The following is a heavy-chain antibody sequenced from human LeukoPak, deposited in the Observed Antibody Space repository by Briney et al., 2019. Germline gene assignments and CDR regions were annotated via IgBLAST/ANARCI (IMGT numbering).Heavy chain of an antibody. CDR2: ISYDGSNK. D-gene: IGHD6-13*01. Sequence: PGRSLRLSCAASGFTFSSYGMHWVRQAPGKGLEWVAVISYDGSNKYYADSVEGRFTISRDNSKNTLYLQMNSLRAEDTAVYYCARDRAVADLDYWGQGTLVTVSS. CDR3: ARDRAVADLDY. J-gene: IGHJ4*02. CDR1: GFTFSSYG. V-gene: IGHV3-30*03.